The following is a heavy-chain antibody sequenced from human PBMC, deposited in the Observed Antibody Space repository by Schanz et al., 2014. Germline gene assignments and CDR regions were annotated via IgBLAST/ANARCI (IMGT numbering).Heavy chain of an antibody. CDR2: ISGSGGDT. J-gene: IGHJ4*02. CDR1: GFSFSIFA. V-gene: IGHV3-23*04. D-gene: IGHD3-22*01. CDR3: AKQHGVIQQVSDY. Sequence: VQLVDSGGGLVKPGGSLRLSCAASGFSFSIFAMTWVRQAPGQGLEWVSTISGSGGDTYPADSVKGRFTISRDNSENTLYLQMNSLRAEDTAVYYCAKQHGVIQQVSDYWGQGTLVTVSS.